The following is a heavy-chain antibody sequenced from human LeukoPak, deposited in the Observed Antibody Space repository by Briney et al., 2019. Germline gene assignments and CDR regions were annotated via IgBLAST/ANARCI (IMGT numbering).Heavy chain of an antibody. CDR1: GFTFDNYR. CDR3: TKRVKYGGTWDHFAD. V-gene: IGHV3-23*01. D-gene: IGHD1-26*01. J-gene: IGHJ4*02. Sequence: GSLRLSCAASGFTFDNYRMSWVRQAPGKGLEWVSTVNADGGNTYYADSVKGRFTISRDNSKSTPILQMNSLRVEDTALYYCTKRVKYGGTWDHFADWGQGTLVTVSS. CDR2: VNADGGNT.